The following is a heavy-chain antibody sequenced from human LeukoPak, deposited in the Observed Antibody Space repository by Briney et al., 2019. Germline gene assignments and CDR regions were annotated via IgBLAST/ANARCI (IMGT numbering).Heavy chain of an antibody. CDR3: AKDRGWYDY. J-gene: IGHJ4*02. CDR1: GVTFYDYA. V-gene: IGHV3-43*02. Sequence: PGGSLRLSCAASGVTFYDYAMHWVRQAPGKGLEWVSLSSGDGGSTYYADSAKRRLTIYRDNSKNDLYLQMNSLRTEDTALYHCAKDRGWYDYWGQGTLVTVSS. D-gene: IGHD6-19*01. CDR2: SSGDGGST.